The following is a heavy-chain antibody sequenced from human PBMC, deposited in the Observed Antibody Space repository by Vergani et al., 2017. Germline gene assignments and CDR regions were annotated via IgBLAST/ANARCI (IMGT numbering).Heavy chain of an antibody. CDR3: ARLSYDTTPYLQGGYDC. J-gene: IGHJ4*02. D-gene: IGHD3-22*01. V-gene: IGHV3-23*01. CDR1: GFSFNSFS. Sequence: VQLMESGGKVVQPGKSLRLSCVVSGFSFNSFSMHWVRQVPGKGLEWVSAISARYPSTYYADSVKGRFTISRDNSKNMLYLQMNSLRAEDTAVYYCARLSYDTTPYLQGGYDCWGQGTLVSVSS. CDR2: ISARYPST.